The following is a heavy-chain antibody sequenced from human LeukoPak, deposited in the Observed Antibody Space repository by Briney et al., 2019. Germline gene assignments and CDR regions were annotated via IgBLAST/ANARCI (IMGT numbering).Heavy chain of an antibody. D-gene: IGHD3-10*01. J-gene: IGHJ4*02. V-gene: IGHV3-74*01. Sequence: GGSLRLSCEVSGYTFSYSWMSWVPQTPGKGLVGVQHIEFDGSTTIYADSVKGRFTISRDNAKNTLYLQMNSLRAEDTGVYYCTRDYHGAGAKWGQGVLVTVSS. CDR3: TRDYHGAGAK. CDR2: IEFDGSTT. CDR1: GYTFSYSW.